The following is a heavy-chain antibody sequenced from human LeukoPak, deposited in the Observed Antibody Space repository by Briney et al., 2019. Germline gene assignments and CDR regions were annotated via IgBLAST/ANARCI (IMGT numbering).Heavy chain of an antibody. Sequence: PGGSLRLSCAASGFTFSSYAMSWVRQAPGKGLEWVSSISNSGGRTFYTDSVKGRFTISRDNSKNTLYLQMNSLRAEDTAVYYCARDRAPVGATYDALDIWGQGTMVTVSS. CDR1: GFTFSSYA. D-gene: IGHD1-26*01. CDR3: ARDRAPVGATYDALDI. J-gene: IGHJ3*02. V-gene: IGHV3-23*01. CDR2: ISNSGGRT.